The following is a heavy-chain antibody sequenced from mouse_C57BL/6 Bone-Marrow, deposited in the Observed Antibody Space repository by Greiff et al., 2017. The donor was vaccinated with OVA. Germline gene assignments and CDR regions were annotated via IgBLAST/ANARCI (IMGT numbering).Heavy chain of an antibody. CDR2: IYPGSGST. D-gene: IGHD2-2*01. CDR1: GYTFTSYW. CDR3: ARDAFYYGYDGFAY. V-gene: IGHV1-55*01. J-gene: IGHJ3*01. Sequence: VQLQQPGAELVKPGASVKMSCKASGYTFTSYWITWVKQRPGQGLEWIGDIYPGSGSTNYNEKFKSKATLTVDSSSSTAYMQLSSLTSEDSAVYYCARDAFYYGYDGFAYWGQGTLVTVSA.